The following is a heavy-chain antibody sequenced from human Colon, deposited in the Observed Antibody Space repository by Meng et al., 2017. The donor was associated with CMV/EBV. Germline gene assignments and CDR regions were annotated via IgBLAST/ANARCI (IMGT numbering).Heavy chain of an antibody. V-gene: IGHV4-39*07. CDR2: IFYTGTT. CDR3: IRETTGSSSPY. D-gene: IGHD6-6*01. CDR1: GCSISSSSYY. Sequence: QLRVQGSGPGLVRPTETLSLPCTVSGCSISSSSYYWAWIRQPPGKGLEWIGSIFYTGTTYYKPSLKSRVTISVDTSKNQFSLKLSSVTAADTAVYYCIRETTGSSSPYWGQGTLVTVSS. J-gene: IGHJ4*02.